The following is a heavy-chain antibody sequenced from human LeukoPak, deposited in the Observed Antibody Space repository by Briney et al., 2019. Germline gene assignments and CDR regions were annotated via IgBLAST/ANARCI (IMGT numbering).Heavy chain of an antibody. CDR2: INHSGST. J-gene: IGHJ4*02. D-gene: IGHD3-22*01. CDR1: GGSFSGYY. CDR3: ARQVRYDSSGYPDY. V-gene: IGHV4-34*01. Sequence: PSETLTLTCAVYGGSFSGYYWSWIRQPPGKGLEWIGEINHSGSTNYNPSLKSRVTISEDTSKNQSSLKLSSVTAADTAVYYCARQVRYDSSGYPDYWGQGTLVTVSS.